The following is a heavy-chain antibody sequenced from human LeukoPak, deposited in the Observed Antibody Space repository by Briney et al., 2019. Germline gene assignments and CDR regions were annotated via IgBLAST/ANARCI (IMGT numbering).Heavy chain of an antibody. Sequence: ASVKVSCKASGYTFTCYYMHWVRQAPGQGLEWMGWINPNSGGTNYVQKFQGRVTMSRDTSISTAYMELSRLRSDDTAVYYCASQAGTVTTEYYFDYWGQGTLVTVSS. V-gene: IGHV1-2*02. CDR3: ASQAGTVTTEYYFDY. D-gene: IGHD4-11*01. CDR1: GYTFTCYY. J-gene: IGHJ4*02. CDR2: INPNSGGT.